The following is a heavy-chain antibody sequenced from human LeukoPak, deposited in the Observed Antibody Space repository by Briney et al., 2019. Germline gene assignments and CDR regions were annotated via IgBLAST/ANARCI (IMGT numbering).Heavy chain of an antibody. J-gene: IGHJ4*02. CDR1: GGSISSSSYY. CDR3: ARDLSPDYGDYVFHSVFDY. D-gene: IGHD4-17*01. Sequence: SETLSLTCTVSGGSISSSSYYWGWIRQPPGKGLEWIGSIYYSGSTYYNPSLKSRVTISVDTSKNQFSLKLSSVTAADTAVYYCARDLSPDYGDYVFHSVFDYWGQGTLATVSS. V-gene: IGHV4-39*07. CDR2: IYYSGST.